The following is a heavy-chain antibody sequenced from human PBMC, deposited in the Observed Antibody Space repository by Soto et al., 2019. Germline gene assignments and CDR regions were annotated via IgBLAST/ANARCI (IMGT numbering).Heavy chain of an antibody. CDR2: ISGSGSGGST. D-gene: IGHD4-4*01. CDR1: GFTFSSYA. CDR3: AKDRDDYRNYVFDY. J-gene: IGHJ4*02. V-gene: IGHV3-23*01. Sequence: GGSLRLSCAASGFTFSSYAMSWVRQAPGKGLEWVSAISGSGSGGSTNYADSVKGRFTISRDNSKNTLYLQMNSLRVEDTAVYYCAKDRDDYRNYVFDYWGQGTLVTVSS.